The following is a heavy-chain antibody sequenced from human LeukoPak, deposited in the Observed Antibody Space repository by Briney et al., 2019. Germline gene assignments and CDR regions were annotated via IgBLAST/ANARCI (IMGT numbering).Heavy chain of an antibody. J-gene: IGHJ5*02. Sequence: GASLKISCQGSGSSFTSYWIGWVRQLPGKGLEWMGIIYPGDSDTRYSPSFQGQVTISADKSISTAYLQWSSLKASDTAMYYCARHWDYGDDNNWFDPWGQGTLVTVSS. V-gene: IGHV5-51*01. D-gene: IGHD4-17*01. CDR3: ARHWDYGDDNNWFDP. CDR2: IYPGDSDT. CDR1: GSSFTSYW.